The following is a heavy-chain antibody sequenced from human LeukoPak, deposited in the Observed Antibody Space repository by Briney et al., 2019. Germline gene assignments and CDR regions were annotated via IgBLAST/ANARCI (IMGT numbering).Heavy chain of an antibody. CDR2: MNPNSGNT. D-gene: IGHD6-19*01. CDR3: ARGRGSGHKEDWFDP. J-gene: IGHJ5*02. CDR1: GYTFTTYD. Sequence: GASVKVSCKASGYTFTTYDINWVRQATGQGLEWMGWMNPNSGNTGYAQKFQGRVTMTRNTSISTAYMELSSLRSEDTAVYYCARGRGSGHKEDWFDPWGQGTLVTVSS. V-gene: IGHV1-8*01.